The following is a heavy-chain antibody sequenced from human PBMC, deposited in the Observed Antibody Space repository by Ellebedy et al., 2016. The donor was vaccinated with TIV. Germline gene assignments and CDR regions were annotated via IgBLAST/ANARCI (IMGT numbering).Heavy chain of an antibody. CDR3: ARTAVATIDY. CDR2: INPGTGTA. D-gene: IGHD5-12*01. V-gene: IGHV1-46*01. J-gene: IGHJ4*02. CDR1: GDTFTSYY. Sequence: AASVKVSCKASGDTFTSYYIHWVRQAPGQGLEWMGIINPGTGTASYAQKFQGRVTMTRDKSTSTVYMELTSLTFEDTAMFYCARTAVATIDYWGQGTLVTVSS.